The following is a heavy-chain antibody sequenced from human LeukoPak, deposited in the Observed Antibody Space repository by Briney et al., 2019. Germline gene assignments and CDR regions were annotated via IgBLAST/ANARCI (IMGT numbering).Heavy chain of an antibody. V-gene: IGHV4-34*01. CDR3: ARGEAEIDY. CDR2: IDHSGST. J-gene: IGHJ4*02. CDR1: GGSFSDYS. Sequence: SGTLSLTCAVHGGSFSDYSWSWIRQPPGKGLEWIGEIDHSGSTTYNPSLKSRVTILVDTSNYQFSLKLTSVTAVDTAVYYCARGEAEIDYWGQGTLVTVSS.